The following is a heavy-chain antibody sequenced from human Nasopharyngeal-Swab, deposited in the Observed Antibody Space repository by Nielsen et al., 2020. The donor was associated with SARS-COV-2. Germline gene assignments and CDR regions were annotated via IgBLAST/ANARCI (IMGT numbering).Heavy chain of an antibody. CDR3: ARGGPAPIFDL. CDR1: GFTFSSYD. J-gene: IGHJ2*01. V-gene: IGHV3-13*01. Sequence: GGSLRLSCAASGFTFSSYDMHWVRQATGKGLEWVSALGTAGDTYYPGSVKGRFTISRENAKNSLYLQMNSLRAGDTAVYYCARGGPAPIFDLWGRGTLVTVSS. CDR2: LGTAGDT. D-gene: IGHD3-16*01.